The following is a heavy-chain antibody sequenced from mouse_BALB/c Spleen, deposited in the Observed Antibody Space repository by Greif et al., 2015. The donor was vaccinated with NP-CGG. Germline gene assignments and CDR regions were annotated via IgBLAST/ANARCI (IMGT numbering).Heavy chain of an antibody. J-gene: IGHJ1*01. D-gene: IGHD2-1*01. Sequence: VQLVESGAELVRPGASVTLSCKAWGYTFTDYEMHWVKQTPVHGLEWIGAIDPETGGTAYNQKFKGKATLTADKSSSTAYMELRSLTSEDSAVYYCTREGELQGYFDVWGAGTTVTVSS. V-gene: IGHV1-15*01. CDR1: GYTFTDYE. CDR2: IDPETGGT. CDR3: TREGELQGYFDV.